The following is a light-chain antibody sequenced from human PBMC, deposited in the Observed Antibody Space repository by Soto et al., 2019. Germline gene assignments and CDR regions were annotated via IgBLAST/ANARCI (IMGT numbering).Light chain of an antibody. J-gene: IGKJ1*01. V-gene: IGKV1-5*01. Sequence: DIQITHSPSTLSASVVDRVTITCRASQSISSWLAWYQQKPGKAPKLLIYDASSLESGVPSRFSGSGSGKEFTLTISSLQPDDFATYYCKQYNSYWKFGQGTKVDIK. CDR3: KQYNSYWK. CDR1: QSISSW. CDR2: DAS.